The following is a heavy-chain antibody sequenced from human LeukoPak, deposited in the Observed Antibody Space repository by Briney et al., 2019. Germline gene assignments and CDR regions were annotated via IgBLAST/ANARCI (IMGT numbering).Heavy chain of an antibody. D-gene: IGHD3-22*01. CDR3: AKDRVSSGYDSDY. CDR2: ISGSGDST. J-gene: IGHJ4*02. CDR1: GFTFSSYG. Sequence: GGSLRLSCVASGFTFSSYGMSWVRQAPGKGLEWVSGISGSGDSTYYADSVKGRFTISRDNSKNTQYLQMNSLRAEDTAVYYCAKDRVSSGYDSDYWGQGTLVTVSS. V-gene: IGHV3-23*01.